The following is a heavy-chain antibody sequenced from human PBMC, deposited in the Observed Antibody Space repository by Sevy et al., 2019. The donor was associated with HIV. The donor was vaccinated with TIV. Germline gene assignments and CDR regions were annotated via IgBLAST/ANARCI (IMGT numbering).Heavy chain of an antibody. J-gene: IGHJ4*02. CDR2: ISPYTGNT. CDR1: GYTFTTYG. V-gene: IGHV1-18*01. Sequence: ASVKVSCKASGYTFTTYGISWIRQAPGQGLEWVGWISPYTGNTNYAQKLQGRVTMTTDTSTSTAYMELRSLRSDDTAVYFCARDAPFFYGSGSPVPLFDCRGQGTLVTVSS. CDR3: ARDAPFFYGSGSPVPLFDC. D-gene: IGHD3-10*01.